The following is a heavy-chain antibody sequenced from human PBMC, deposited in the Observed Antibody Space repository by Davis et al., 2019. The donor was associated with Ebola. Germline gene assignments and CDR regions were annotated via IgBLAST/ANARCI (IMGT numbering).Heavy chain of an antibody. CDR1: GYSFTSYW. Sequence: SCKGSGYSFTSYWIGWVRQMPGKGLEWMGIIYPGDSATRYSPSFQGQVTISADKSISTAYLQWTSLKASDTAMYYCARGYCSGGSCYPYGFDYWGQGTLATVSS. D-gene: IGHD2-15*01. CDR3: ARGYCSGGSCYPYGFDY. J-gene: IGHJ4*02. CDR2: IYPGDSAT. V-gene: IGHV5-51*01.